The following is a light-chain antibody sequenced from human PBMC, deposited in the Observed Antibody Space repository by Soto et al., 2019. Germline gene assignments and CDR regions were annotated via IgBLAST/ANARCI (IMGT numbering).Light chain of an antibody. CDR2: RAS. CDR1: RSVSSNY. Sequence: IVVTQSPVTLSLSPGETATLSCRASRSVSSNYLAWYQQRPGQAPRLLINRASNRATGIPDRFTGSGSGTDFTLTISRLEPEDFAGYYWQQFSSYPHTFGEGTKVDIK. J-gene: IGKJ4*01. CDR3: QQFSSYPHT. V-gene: IGKV3-20*01.